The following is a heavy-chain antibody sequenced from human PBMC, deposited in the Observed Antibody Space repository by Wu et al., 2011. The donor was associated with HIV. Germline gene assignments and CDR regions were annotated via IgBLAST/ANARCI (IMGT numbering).Heavy chain of an antibody. CDR3: ARGAVMILVITAKVLSGFRGMDV. CDR1: GGTFRSYA. D-gene: IGHD3-22*01. Sequence: QVQLVQSGAEVKKPGSSVKVSCKASGGTFRSYAISWVRQAPGQGLEWMGGIIPILGTANYAQKFQGRVTMTTDESTSTAYMELSSLRSEDTAVYYCARGAVMILVITAKVLSGFRGMDVWGPRDHGHRLL. CDR2: IIPILGTA. J-gene: IGHJ6*01. V-gene: IGHV1-69*01.